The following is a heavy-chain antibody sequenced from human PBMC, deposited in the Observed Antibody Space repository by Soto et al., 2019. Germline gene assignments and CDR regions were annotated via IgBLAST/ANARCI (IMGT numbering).Heavy chain of an antibody. J-gene: IGHJ6*02. CDR1: RRCSSGYD. CDR3: ARYLWELIRHHCYGMDF. CDR2: INHSGST. V-gene: IGHV4-34*01. Sequence: ESLCLTCAVCRRCSSGYDWRRVLHSPGKGREWIGEINHSGSTNYNPSLKSRVTISVDTSKNQFSLKLSSVTAADTAVYYCARYLWELIRHHCYGMDFWAQGTTVT. D-gene: IGHD3-16*01.